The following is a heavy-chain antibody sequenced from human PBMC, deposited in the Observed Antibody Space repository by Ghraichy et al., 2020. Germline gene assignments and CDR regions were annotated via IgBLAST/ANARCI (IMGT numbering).Heavy chain of an antibody. J-gene: IGHJ6*02. D-gene: IGHD3-3*01. Sequence: SETLSLTCAVYGGSFSGYYWSWIRQPPGKGLEWIGEINHSGSTNYNPSLKSRVTISVDTSKNQFSLKLSSVTAADTAVYYCARGLRFLEWNYYYGMDVWGQGTTVTVSS. CDR3: ARGLRFLEWNYYYGMDV. CDR1: GGSFSGYY. CDR2: INHSGST. V-gene: IGHV4-34*01.